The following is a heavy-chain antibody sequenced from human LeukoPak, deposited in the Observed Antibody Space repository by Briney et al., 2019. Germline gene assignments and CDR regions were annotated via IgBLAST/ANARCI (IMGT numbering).Heavy chain of an antibody. Sequence: GGSLRLSCAASGFTFSSYWMHWVRQAPGKGLVWVSRINSDGSSTSYADSVKGRFTISRDNAKNTLYLQMNSLRAEDTAVYYCARDESTMVRGVIILYYFDYWGQGTLVTGSS. J-gene: IGHJ4*02. D-gene: IGHD3-10*01. CDR3: ARDESTMVRGVIILYYFDY. V-gene: IGHV3-74*01. CDR1: GFTFSSYW. CDR2: INSDGSST.